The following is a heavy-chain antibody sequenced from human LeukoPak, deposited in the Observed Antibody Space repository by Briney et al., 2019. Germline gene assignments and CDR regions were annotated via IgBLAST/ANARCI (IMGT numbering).Heavy chain of an antibody. Sequence: SETLSLTCTVSGGSISRGTYYLGWIRQPPWNGLEWIGSIYYSGSTSYNPSLKSRVTISVDTSKNQFSLKLDSVTAADTAVYYCARNASDSGTSYFDYWGQGTLVTVSS. V-gene: IGHV4-39*01. CDR1: GGSISRGTYY. CDR3: ARNASDSGTSYFDY. D-gene: IGHD1-26*01. J-gene: IGHJ4*02. CDR2: IYYSGST.